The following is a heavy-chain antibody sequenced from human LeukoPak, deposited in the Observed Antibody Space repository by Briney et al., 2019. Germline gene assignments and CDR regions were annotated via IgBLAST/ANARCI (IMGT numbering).Heavy chain of an antibody. CDR2: VYHSGNT. J-gene: IGHJ4*02. CDR3: ASIRYYYDSGRLAD. Sequence: SETLSLTCTVSGYSIKSCYYWGWIRQPPGKGLEWIGTVYHSGNTYYNASLQSRVTLSLDTSNNQFSLKLSSVTAADTAVYYCASIRYYYDSGRLADWGQGTLVIVSS. D-gene: IGHD3-10*01. CDR1: GYSIKSCYY. V-gene: IGHV4-38-2*02.